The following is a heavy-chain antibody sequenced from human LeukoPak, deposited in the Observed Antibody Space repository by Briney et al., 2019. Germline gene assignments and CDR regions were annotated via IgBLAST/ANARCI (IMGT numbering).Heavy chain of an antibody. Sequence: SETLSLTCTVSGASISGSGYYWGWILQPPGKGLEWIGSIYSSGSTYYNASLQSRVTISIETSKNQISLRLNSVTAADTAMYYCAKSGGYGLIDYWGQGTLVTVSS. V-gene: IGHV4-39*01. D-gene: IGHD1-26*01. CDR1: GASISGSGYY. CDR3: AKSGGYGLIDY. J-gene: IGHJ4*02. CDR2: IYSSGST.